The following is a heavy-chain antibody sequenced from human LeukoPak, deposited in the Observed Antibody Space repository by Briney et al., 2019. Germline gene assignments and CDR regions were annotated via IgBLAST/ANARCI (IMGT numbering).Heavy chain of an antibody. Sequence: RPGGSLRLSCAASGFTFDDYGMSRVRHAPGKGLEWVSGINWNGGSTGYADSGKGRFTISRDNAKNSLYLQMNSLRAEDTDLYDCARVAEEGFDYWGQGTLVTVSS. V-gene: IGHV3-20*01. J-gene: IGHJ4*02. CDR1: GFTFDDYG. D-gene: IGHD1-14*01. CDR3: ARVAEEGFDY. CDR2: INWNGGST.